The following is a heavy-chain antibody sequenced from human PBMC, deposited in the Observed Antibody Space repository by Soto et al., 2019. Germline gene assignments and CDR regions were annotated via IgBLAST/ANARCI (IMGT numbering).Heavy chain of an antibody. V-gene: IGHV5-51*01. D-gene: IGHD2-21*02. CDR2: IYPGDSDT. CDR3: ARHPLGVVVTAIRYFDY. CDR1: GYSFTSYW. J-gene: IGHJ4*02. Sequence: PGESLKISCKGSGYSFTSYWIGWVRQMPGKGLEWMGIIYPGDSDTRYSPSFQGQVTISADKSISTAYLQWSSLKASDTAMYYCARHPLGVVVTAIRYFDYWGQGTLVTV.